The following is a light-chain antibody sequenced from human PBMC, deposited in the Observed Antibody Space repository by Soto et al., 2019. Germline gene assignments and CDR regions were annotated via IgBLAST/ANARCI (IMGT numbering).Light chain of an antibody. Sequence: ELLLTQSPGTLSFPQGERATLSCRASQSVSTTYLAWYQQKPGQAPRLLIFRASTRATGIPDRFSGTGSGTDFTLTISRLEPEVFALDYCQQYGSSWTCGQETKGDIK. CDR2: RAS. CDR1: QSVSTTY. CDR3: QQYGSSWT. J-gene: IGKJ1*01. V-gene: IGKV3-20*01.